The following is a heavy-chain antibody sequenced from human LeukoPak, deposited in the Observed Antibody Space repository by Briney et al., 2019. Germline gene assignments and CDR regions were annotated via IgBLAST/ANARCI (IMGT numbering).Heavy chain of an antibody. J-gene: IGHJ5*02. Sequence: SETLSLTCTVSGGSISSSSYYWGWIRQPPGKGLEWIGSIYYSGSTYYNPSLKSRVTISVDTSKNQFSLKLSSVTAADTAVYYCARYSYGHRGFDPWGQGTLVTVSS. CDR1: GGSISSSSYY. CDR3: ARYSYGHRGFDP. D-gene: IGHD5-18*01. CDR2: IYYSGST. V-gene: IGHV4-39*07.